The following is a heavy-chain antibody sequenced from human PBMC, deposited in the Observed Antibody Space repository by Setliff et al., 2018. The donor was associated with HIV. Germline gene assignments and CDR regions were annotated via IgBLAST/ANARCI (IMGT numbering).Heavy chain of an antibody. D-gene: IGHD2-21*02. Sequence: ESLKISCRASGYAFNNYWIGWVRQRPGEGLEWVGVIYPGDSTTRYGPSFQGQVTISADRSITTAYLQWSSLTASDTARYYCTRRRRAPGTADLEAYWGQGTLVPSPQ. CDR2: IYPGDSTT. CDR1: GYAFNNYW. J-gene: IGHJ4*02. V-gene: IGHV5-51*01. CDR3: TRRRRAPGTADLEAY.